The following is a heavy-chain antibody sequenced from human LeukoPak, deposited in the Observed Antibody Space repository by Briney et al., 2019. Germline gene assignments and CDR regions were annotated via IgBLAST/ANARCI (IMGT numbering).Heavy chain of an antibody. D-gene: IGHD6-19*01. Sequence: ASVKVSCKVSGYTLTELSMHWVRQAPGKGLEWMGGFEPEDGETIYAQKFQGRVTMAEDTSTDTTYMELSSLRSEDTAVYYCATYLIAVAGTFDYWGQGTLVTVSS. CDR2: FEPEDGET. CDR1: GYTLTELS. J-gene: IGHJ4*02. CDR3: ATYLIAVAGTFDY. V-gene: IGHV1-24*01.